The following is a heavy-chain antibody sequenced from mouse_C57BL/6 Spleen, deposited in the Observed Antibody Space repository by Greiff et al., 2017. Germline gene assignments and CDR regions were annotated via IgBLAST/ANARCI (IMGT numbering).Heavy chain of an antibody. D-gene: IGHD1-1*01. V-gene: IGHV1-15*01. CDR2: IDPETGGT. J-gene: IGHJ4*01. CDR1: GYTFTDYE. Sequence: VKVVESGAELVRPGASVTLSCKASGYTFTDYEMHWVKQTPVHGLEWIGAIDPETGGTAYNQKFKGKAILTADKSSSTAYMELRSLTSEDSAVYYCTIYYGSSYGDYAMDYWGQGTSVTVSS. CDR3: TIYYGSSYGDYAMDY.